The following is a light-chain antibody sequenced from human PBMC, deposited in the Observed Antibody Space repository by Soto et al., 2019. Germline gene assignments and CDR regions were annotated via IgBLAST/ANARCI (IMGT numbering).Light chain of an antibody. CDR3: QQYDNWPRT. J-gene: IGKJ1*01. CDR2: GTS. V-gene: IGKV3-15*01. CDR1: RSVSTN. Sequence: ETVLTQSPATLSLSPGERATLSCRASRSVSTNLAWYQQIPGQAPRFLIYGTSTRATGIPARFSGSGSGTEFTLTISSLQSEDFAVYYCQQYDNWPRTFGQGTKVDIK.